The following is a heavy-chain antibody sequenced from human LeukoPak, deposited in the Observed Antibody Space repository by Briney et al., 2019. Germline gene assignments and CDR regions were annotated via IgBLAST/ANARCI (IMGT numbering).Heavy chain of an antibody. V-gene: IGHV5-10-1*01. CDR1: GYSVTSYW. J-gene: IGHJ5*02. CDR3: ARHAVLLWFGDPNWFDP. CDR2: IDPSDTYT. D-gene: IGHD3-10*01. Sequence: GESLQISCKGSGYSVTSYWISWARPMPGNGQEWMGRIDPSDTYTNYSPSFQGHVTISADKSISTAYLQWSSLKASDTATYYCARHAVLLWFGDPNWFDPWGQGTLVTVSS.